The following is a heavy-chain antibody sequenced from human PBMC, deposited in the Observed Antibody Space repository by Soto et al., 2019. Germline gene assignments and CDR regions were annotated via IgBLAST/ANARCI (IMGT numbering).Heavy chain of an antibody. CDR3: AKDGGKDGYFGNWFDP. CDR2: IIPIFCSA. V-gene: IGHV1-69*13. CDR1: GGTFSNYA. Sequence: SVKVSCKASGGTFSNYAISWVRQAPGQGLEWLGRIIPIFCSANYAQKFQRRVTSTADETTATAYMELSSLRSDDTAVYYCAKDGGKDGYFGNWFDPWGQGTLVTVSS. D-gene: IGHD5-12*01. J-gene: IGHJ5*02.